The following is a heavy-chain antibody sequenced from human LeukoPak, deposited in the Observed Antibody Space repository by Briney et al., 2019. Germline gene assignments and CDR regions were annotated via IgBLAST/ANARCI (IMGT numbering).Heavy chain of an antibody. J-gene: IGHJ4*02. Sequence: SETLSLTCTVSGGSISSYYCSWIRQPPGKGLEWIGYIYYSGSTNYNPSLKSRVTISVDTSKNQFSLKLSSVTAADTAVYYCARGEEYCSGGSCYSNYFDYWGQGTLVTVSS. CDR1: GGSISSYY. V-gene: IGHV4-59*01. CDR2: IYYSGST. D-gene: IGHD2-15*01. CDR3: ARGEEYCSGGSCYSNYFDY.